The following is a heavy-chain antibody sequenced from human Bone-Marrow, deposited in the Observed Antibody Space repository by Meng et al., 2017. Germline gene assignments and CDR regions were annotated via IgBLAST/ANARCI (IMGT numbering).Heavy chain of an antibody. CDR2: IKQDGSEK. CDR3: ARGSIHYYDSSGDAFDI. J-gene: IGHJ3*02. Sequence: GESLKISCAASGFTFSSYEMNWVRQAPGKGLEWVANIKQDGSEKYYVDSVKGRFTISRDNAKNSLYLQMNSLRAEDTAVYYCARGSIHYYDSSGDAFDIWGQGTMVTVSS. CDR1: GFTFSSYE. D-gene: IGHD3-22*01. V-gene: IGHV3-7*01.